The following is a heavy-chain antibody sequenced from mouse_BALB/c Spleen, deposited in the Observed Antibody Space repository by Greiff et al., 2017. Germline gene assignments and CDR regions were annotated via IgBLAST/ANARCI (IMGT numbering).Heavy chain of an antibody. V-gene: IGHV3-8*02. D-gene: IGHD1-1*02. CDR2: ISYSGST. CDR3: ARYEDYGVFFAY. J-gene: IGHJ3*01. Sequence: EVQLQQSGPSLVKPSQTLSLTCSVTGDSITSGYWNWIRKFPGNKLEYMGYISYSGSTYYNPSLKSRISITRDTSKNQYYLQLNSVTTEDTATYYCARYEDYGVFFAYWGQGTLVTVSA. CDR1: GDSITSGY.